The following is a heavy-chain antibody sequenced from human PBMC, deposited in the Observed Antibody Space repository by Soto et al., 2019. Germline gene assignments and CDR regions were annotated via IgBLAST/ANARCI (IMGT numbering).Heavy chain of an antibody. CDR2: INHSGST. CDR1: GGSFSGYY. D-gene: IGHD3-10*01. J-gene: IGHJ6*03. V-gene: IGHV4-34*01. Sequence: SETLSLTCAVYGGSFSGYYWSWIRQPPGKGLEWIGEINHSGSTNYNPSLKSRVTISVDTSKNQFSLKLSSVTAADTVVYYCARETTGSGIDYMDVWGKGTTVTVSS. CDR3: ARETTGSGIDYMDV.